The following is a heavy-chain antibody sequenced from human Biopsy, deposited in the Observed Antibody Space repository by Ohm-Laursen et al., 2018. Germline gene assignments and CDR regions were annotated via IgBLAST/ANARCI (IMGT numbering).Heavy chain of an antibody. CDR3: AKDRRTMRVWYFDL. CDR1: GFKFHDYA. D-gene: IGHD4/OR15-4a*01. CDR2: ISSTGNST. J-gene: IGHJ2*01. Sequence: SLRLSCAASGFKFHDYAMHWVRQVPGKGLEWVSGISSTGNSTYYADSVKGRFTISRDNSKNTLYLQLNSLRVEDTALYYCAKDRRTMRVWYFDLWGRGTLVTVSS. V-gene: IGHV3-23*01.